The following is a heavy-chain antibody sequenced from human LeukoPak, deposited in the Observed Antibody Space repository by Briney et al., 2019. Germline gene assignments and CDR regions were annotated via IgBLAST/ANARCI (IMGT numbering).Heavy chain of an antibody. CDR1: GGSFSGYY. Sequence: SETLSLTCAVYGGSFSGYYWSWIRQPAGKGLEWIGEINHSGSTNYNPSLKSRVTISVDTSKSQFSLKLSSVTAADTAVYYCARPETQDHWGQGTLVTVSS. J-gene: IGHJ4*02. CDR2: INHSGST. V-gene: IGHV4-34*01. D-gene: IGHD2-15*01. CDR3: ARPETQDH.